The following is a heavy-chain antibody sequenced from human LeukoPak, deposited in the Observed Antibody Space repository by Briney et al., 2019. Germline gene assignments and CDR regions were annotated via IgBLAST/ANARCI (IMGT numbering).Heavy chain of an antibody. V-gene: IGHV3-7*01. CDR1: GFTFSSYW. J-gene: IGHJ4*02. CDR3: ARAGGLQPFDY. Sequence: PGGSLRLSCAASGFTFSSYWMTWVRQAPGKGLEWVANIKQDVSEKYYIDSVKGRFTISRDNAKNSLYLQMNSLRAEDTAVYYCARAGGLQPFDYWGQGTLVTVSS. CDR2: IKQDVSEK.